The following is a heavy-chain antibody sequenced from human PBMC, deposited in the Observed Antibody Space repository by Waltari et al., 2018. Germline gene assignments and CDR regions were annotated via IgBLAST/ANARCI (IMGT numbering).Heavy chain of an antibody. CDR1: YF. Sequence: YFWTWIRQPAGKGLEWIGHIDSSGSTTYNSSLKSRAIISLDTSKNQFSLTLNSVTAADTAVYFCARDPWFDSWGQGTLVIVSS. J-gene: IGHJ5*01. CDR2: IDSSGST. CDR3: ARDPWFDS. V-gene: IGHV4-61*09.